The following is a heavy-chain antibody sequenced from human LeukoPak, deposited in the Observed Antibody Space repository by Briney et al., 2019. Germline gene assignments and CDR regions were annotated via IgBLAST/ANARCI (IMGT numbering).Heavy chain of an antibody. CDR1: GFTFSNDW. CDR3: AKDHHGYNIVYYFDH. D-gene: IGHD5-12*01. J-gene: IGHJ4*02. CDR2: IKNKKEHETT. Sequence: PGGSLRLSCAASGFTFSNDWMTWVRQAPGKGLEWVGRIKNKKEHETTDYAAPVKGRFTISRDDSKNTLYLQMTSLKTEDTAVYYCAKDHHGYNIVYYFDHWGQGTLVTVSS. V-gene: IGHV3-15*01.